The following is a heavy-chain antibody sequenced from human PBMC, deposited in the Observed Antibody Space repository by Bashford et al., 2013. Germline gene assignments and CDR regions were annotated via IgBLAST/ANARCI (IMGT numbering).Heavy chain of an antibody. CDR2: ISYDGSNK. V-gene: IGHV3-30*18. CDR1: GFTFSSYG. Sequence: GGSLRLSCAASGFTFSSYGMHWVRQAPGKGLEWVAVISYDGSNKYYADSVKGRFTISRDNSKNTLYLQMNSLRAEDTAVYYCAKDIWTYDSSGYFDYWGQGTLVTVSS. J-gene: IGHJ4*02. D-gene: IGHD3-22*01. CDR3: AKDIWTYDSSGYFDY.